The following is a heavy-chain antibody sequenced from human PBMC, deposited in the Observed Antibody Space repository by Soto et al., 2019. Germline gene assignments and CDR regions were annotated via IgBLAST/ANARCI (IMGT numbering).Heavy chain of an antibody. J-gene: IGHJ5*02. CDR3: ARDGGYCSGGSCYSRFNWFDP. D-gene: IGHD2-15*01. CDR2: IIPIFGTA. CDR1: GGTFSSYA. V-gene: IGHV1-69*12. Sequence: QVQLVQSGAEVKKPGSSVKVSCKASGGTFSSYAISWVRQAPGQGLEWMGGIIPIFGTANYAQKFQGRVTITADETTSTAYMELSSLRSEDTAVYYCARDGGYCSGGSCYSRFNWFDPWGPGNLVNVSS.